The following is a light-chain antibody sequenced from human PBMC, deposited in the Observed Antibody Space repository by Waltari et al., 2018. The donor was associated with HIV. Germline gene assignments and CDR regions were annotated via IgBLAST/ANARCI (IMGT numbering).Light chain of an antibody. CDR3: SSYAGSNNVV. Sequence: QSALTQPPSASGSPGQSVTISCTGTSSDVGAYTSVSWYQQHPGKAPQVIIYEVSKRPSGVPDRFSGSKSGNTASLTVSGLQAEDEADYYCSSYAGSNNVVFGGGTKLTVL. V-gene: IGLV2-8*01. CDR1: SSDVGAYTS. J-gene: IGLJ2*01. CDR2: EVS.